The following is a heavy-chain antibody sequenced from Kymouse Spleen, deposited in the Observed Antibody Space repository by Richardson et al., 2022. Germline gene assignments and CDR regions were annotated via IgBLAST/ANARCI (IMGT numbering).Heavy chain of an antibody. CDR2: ISWNSGSI. J-gene: IGHJ6*02. Sequence: EVQLVESGGGLVQPGRSLRLSCAASGFTFDDYAMHWVRQAPGKGLEWVSGISWNSGSIGYADSVKGRFTISRDNAKNSLYLQMNSLRAEDTALYYCAKARYSYGYYYYYGMDVWGQGTTVTVSS. CDR3: AKARYSYGYYYYYGMDV. CDR1: GFTFDDYA. V-gene: IGHV3-9*01. D-gene: IGHD5-18,IGHD5-18*01.